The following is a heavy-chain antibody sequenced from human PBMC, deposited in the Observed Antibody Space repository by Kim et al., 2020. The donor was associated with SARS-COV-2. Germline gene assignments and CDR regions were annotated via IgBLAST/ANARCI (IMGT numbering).Heavy chain of an antibody. D-gene: IGHD2-8*01. J-gene: IGHJ4*02. CDR3: AADPIVLMVYAIVD. Sequence: ADSVKGRFTISRDNSKNTLYLQMNSLRAEDTAVYYCAADPIVLMVYAIVDWGQGTLVTVSS. V-gene: IGHV3-23*01.